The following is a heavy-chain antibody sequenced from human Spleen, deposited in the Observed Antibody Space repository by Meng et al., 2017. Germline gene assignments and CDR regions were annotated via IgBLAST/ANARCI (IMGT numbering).Heavy chain of an antibody. V-gene: IGHV4-61*01. Sequence: SETLSLTCTVSGSSVSSGSYYWSWIRQPPGKGLEWIGYIYYSGSTNYNPSLKSRVTISVDTSKNQFSLKLSSVTAADTGVYYCARDYSSGYDYFDYWGQGMLVTVSS. CDR3: ARDYSSGYDYFDY. D-gene: IGHD3-22*01. J-gene: IGHJ4*02. CDR1: GSSVSSGSYY. CDR2: IYYSGST.